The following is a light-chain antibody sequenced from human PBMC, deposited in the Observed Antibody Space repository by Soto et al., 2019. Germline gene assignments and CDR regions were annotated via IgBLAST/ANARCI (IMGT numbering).Light chain of an antibody. Sequence: DVVMTQSPLSLSVIPGRPASISCRSSRSSVTSDGNTYLNWFHQRPGQSPRRLIYKISNRDSGVPDRFIGSGSGTEFTLTISRVEAEDVGIYYCMQGTSWPCTFGQGTKLEI. CDR2: KIS. CDR1: RSSVTSDGNTY. CDR3: MQGTSWPCT. V-gene: IGKV2-30*01. J-gene: IGKJ2*02.